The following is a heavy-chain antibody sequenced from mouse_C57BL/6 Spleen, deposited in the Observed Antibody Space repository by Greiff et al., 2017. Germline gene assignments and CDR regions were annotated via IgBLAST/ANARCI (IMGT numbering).Heavy chain of an antibody. D-gene: IGHD6-1*01. CDR3: AREGGAGEDD. Sequence: VQLQQSGPELVKPGASVKISCKASGYSFTDYNMNWVKQSNGKSLEWIGVINPNYGTTSYNQKFKGKATLTVDQSSLTAYLKLNTLTSEDSGVYNGAREGGAGEDDWGQGTTLTVSS. V-gene: IGHV1-39*01. J-gene: IGHJ2*01. CDR1: GYSFTDYN. CDR2: INPNYGTT.